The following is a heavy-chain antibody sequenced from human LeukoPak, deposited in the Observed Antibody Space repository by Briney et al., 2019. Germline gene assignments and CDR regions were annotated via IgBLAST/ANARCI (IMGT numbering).Heavy chain of an antibody. J-gene: IGHJ4*02. CDR3: ARTEEFDY. CDR1: GGTFSSYA. V-gene: IGHV1-69*05. Sequence: ASVKVSCKASGGTFSSYAITWVRQAPGQGLEWMGGVIPIFGTTNYAQKFQGRVTVTTDESTSTAYMELSSLRSEDTAVYYCARTEEFDYWGQGTLVTVSS. CDR2: VIPIFGTT.